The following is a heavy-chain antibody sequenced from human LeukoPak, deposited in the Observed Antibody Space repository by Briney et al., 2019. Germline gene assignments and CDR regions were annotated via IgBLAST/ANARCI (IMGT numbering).Heavy chain of an antibody. V-gene: IGHV1-69*05. J-gene: IGHJ4*02. D-gene: IGHD5-18*01. Sequence: GASGKVSCKASGGTFSSYAISWVRQAPGQGLEWMGGIIPIFGTANYAQKFQGRVTITTDESTSTAYMELSSLRSEDTAVYYCASFTNTAFGYWGQGTLVTVSS. CDR1: GGTFSSYA. CDR3: ASFTNTAFGY. CDR2: IIPIFGTA.